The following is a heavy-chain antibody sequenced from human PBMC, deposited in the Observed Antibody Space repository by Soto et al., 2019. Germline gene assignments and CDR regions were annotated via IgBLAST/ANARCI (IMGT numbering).Heavy chain of an antibody. V-gene: IGHV1-69*06. J-gene: IGHJ4*02. D-gene: IGHD3-22*01. CDR1: GGTFSSYA. Sequence: SVKVSCKASGGTFSSYAISWVRQAPGQGLEWMGGIIPIFGTANYAQKFQGRVTITADKSTSTAYMELSSLRSEDTAVYYCARTYYDSSGYRTVPIDYWGQGTLVTVSS. CDR2: IIPIFGTA. CDR3: ARTYYDSSGYRTVPIDY.